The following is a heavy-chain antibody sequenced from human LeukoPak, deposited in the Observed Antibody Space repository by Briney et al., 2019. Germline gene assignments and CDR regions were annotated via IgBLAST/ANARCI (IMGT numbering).Heavy chain of an antibody. CDR1: GCTFTSYY. Sequence: ASVKVSCKASGCTFTSYYMHWVRQAPGQGLEWMRIINPSGGSTSYAQKFQGRVTMTRDTSTSTVYMELSSLRSEDTAVYYCARVAVAGPVVWGQGTLVTVSS. CDR3: ARVAVAGPVV. J-gene: IGHJ4*02. CDR2: INPSGGST. V-gene: IGHV1-46*01. D-gene: IGHD6-19*01.